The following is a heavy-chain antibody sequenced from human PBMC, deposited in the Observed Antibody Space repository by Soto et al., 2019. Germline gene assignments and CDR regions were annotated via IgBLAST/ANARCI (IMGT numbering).Heavy chain of an antibody. CDR1: GFTFSDYY. D-gene: IGHD3-3*01. Sequence: GGSLRLSCAASGFTFSDYYMSWIRQAPGKGLEWVSYISSSGSTIYYADSVKGRFTISRDNAKNSLYLQMNSLRAEDTAVYYCAREVKTGYDFWSGTRGWFDPWGQGTLVTVSS. CDR3: AREVKTGYDFWSGTRGWFDP. J-gene: IGHJ5*02. CDR2: ISSSGSTI. V-gene: IGHV3-11*01.